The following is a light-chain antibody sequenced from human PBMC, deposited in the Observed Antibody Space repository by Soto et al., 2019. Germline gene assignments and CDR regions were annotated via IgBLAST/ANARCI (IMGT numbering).Light chain of an antibody. J-gene: IGKJ1*01. Sequence: IVMTHSPDTLSVSPWESATLSGRASQSVSSDLAWYQQRPGQAPRLLIYGASTRAAGVPARFSGSGSGTEFTLTISSLQSEDFAVYYCQQHNNWPPRRCGQGTMVDIK. CDR1: QSVSSD. V-gene: IGKV3-15*01. CDR2: GAS. CDR3: QQHNNWPPRR.